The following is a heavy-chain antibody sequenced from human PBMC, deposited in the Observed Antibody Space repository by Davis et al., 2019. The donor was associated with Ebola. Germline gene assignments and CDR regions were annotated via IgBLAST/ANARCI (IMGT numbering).Heavy chain of an antibody. Sequence: AASVKVSCKASGYTFTSYAMNWVRQAPGQGLEWMGWINTNTGNPTYAQGFTGRFVFSVDTSVSTAYLQISSLKAEDTAVYFCARQEEYCGGDCYSGIAYWGQGTLVAVSS. J-gene: IGHJ4*02. V-gene: IGHV7-4-1*02. CDR1: GYTFTSYA. CDR2: INTNTGNP. CDR3: ARQEEYCGGDCYSGIAY. D-gene: IGHD2-21*02.